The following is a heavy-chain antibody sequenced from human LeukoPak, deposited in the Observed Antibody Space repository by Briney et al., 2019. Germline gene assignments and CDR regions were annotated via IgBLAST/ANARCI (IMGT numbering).Heavy chain of an antibody. V-gene: IGHV4-59*01. D-gene: IGHD2/OR15-2a*01. CDR3: ARSKYYFDY. J-gene: IGHJ4*02. CDR2: IYYSGTT. Sequence: SETLSLTCTVSSGSISSDYWSWIRQPPGKGMEWIGYIYYSGTTNYNPSLKSRVTMSVDTSRKLFSLKLSSVTAADTAVYYCARSKYYFDYWGQGTLVTVSS. CDR1: SGSISSDY.